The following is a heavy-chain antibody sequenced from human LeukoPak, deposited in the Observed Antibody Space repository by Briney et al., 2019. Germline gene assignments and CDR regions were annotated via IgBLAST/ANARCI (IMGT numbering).Heavy chain of an antibody. J-gene: IGHJ4*02. Sequence: GASVKVSCKASGGTFSSYAISWVRQAPGQGLEWMGGIIPIFGTANYAQKFQGRVTITADESTSTAYMELSSLRSEDTAVYYCEIPPWVAPFDYWGQGTLVTVS. CDR3: EIPPWVAPFDY. CDR1: GGTFSSYA. D-gene: IGHD2-15*01. CDR2: IIPIFGTA. V-gene: IGHV1-69*01.